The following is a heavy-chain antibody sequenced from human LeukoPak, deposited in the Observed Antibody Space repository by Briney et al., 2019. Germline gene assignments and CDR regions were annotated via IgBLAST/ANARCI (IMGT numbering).Heavy chain of an antibody. D-gene: IGHD4-23*01. CDR3: AKTQFYGGNPYFDY. Sequence: KPGGSLRLSCAASGFSFSYYSMHWVRQAPGKGLEWVSSITSGSNYMYYADSVKGRFTISRDNAKNSLYLQMNSLRAEDTAVYYCAKTQFYGGNPYFDYWGQGTLVTVSS. V-gene: IGHV3-21*04. J-gene: IGHJ4*02. CDR2: ITSGSNYM. CDR1: GFSFSYYS.